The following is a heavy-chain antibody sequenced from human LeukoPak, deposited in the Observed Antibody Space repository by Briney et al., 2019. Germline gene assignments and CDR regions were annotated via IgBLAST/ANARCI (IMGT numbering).Heavy chain of an antibody. D-gene: IGHD3-9*01. Sequence: SVKVSCKASGATFSSYAISWVRQAPGQGLEWMGGIIPIFGTANYAQKFQGRVTITTDESTSTAYMELSSLRSEDTAVYYCARDVGSYDILTGYYDYWGQGTLVTVSS. CDR1: GATFSSYA. CDR3: ARDVGSYDILTGYYDY. V-gene: IGHV1-69*05. J-gene: IGHJ4*02. CDR2: IIPIFGTA.